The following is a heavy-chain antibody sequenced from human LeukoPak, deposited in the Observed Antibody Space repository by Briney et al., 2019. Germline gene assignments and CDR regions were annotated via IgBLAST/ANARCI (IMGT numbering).Heavy chain of an antibody. J-gene: IGHJ6*03. D-gene: IGHD2-2*01. Sequence: GASVKVSCKAFGYTFTSNYMHWVRQAPGQGPEWMGVISPSGGSTTYAQKFQGRVTLTRDMSTSTDYLELSSLRSEDTAVYYCARTTEGYCRSTSCYGFYYSYYMDVWGKGTTVTISS. CDR2: ISPSGGST. CDR1: GYTFTSNY. V-gene: IGHV1-46*01. CDR3: ARTTEGYCRSTSCYGFYYSYYMDV.